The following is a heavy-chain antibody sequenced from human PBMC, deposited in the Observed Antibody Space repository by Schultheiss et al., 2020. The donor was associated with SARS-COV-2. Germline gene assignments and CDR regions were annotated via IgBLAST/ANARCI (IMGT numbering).Heavy chain of an antibody. CDR3: ARPYSSAWHFSDY. J-gene: IGHJ4*02. CDR2: IYPGDSDT. CDR1: GYTFTTYW. Sequence: GESLKISCKASGYTFTTYWIGWVRQMPGKGPEWMGIIYPGDSDTRYSPSFQGQVTISADKSISTAYLQWSRLKASDTAMYYCARPYSSAWHFSDYWGQGTLVTGSS. D-gene: IGHD6-19*01. V-gene: IGHV5-51*01.